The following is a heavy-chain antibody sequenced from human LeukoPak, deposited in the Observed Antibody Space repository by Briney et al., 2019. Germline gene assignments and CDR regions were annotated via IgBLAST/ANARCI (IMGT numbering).Heavy chain of an antibody. CDR3: ARTLMEYNNYYMDV. J-gene: IGHJ6*03. Sequence: GGSLRLSCAASGFTFSSYSMNWVRQAPGKGLEGVSFISTSSSYIYYADSVKGRFTISRDNAKNSLYLQMSSLRVEDTAVYYCARTLMEYNNYYMDVWGKGTTVTVPS. D-gene: IGHD2-8*01. V-gene: IGHV3-21*01. CDR2: ISTSSSYI. CDR1: GFTFSSYS.